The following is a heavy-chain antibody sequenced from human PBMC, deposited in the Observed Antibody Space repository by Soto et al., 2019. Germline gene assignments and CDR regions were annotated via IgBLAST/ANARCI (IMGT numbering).Heavy chain of an antibody. D-gene: IGHD6-13*01. J-gene: IGHJ6*02. Sequence: EVQLVESGGGLVKPGGSLRLSCAASGFTFSSYSMNWVRQAPGKGLAWVSSISSSSSYIYYADSVKGRFTISRDNAKNSPYLQMNSLRAEDTAVYYCARGRGAAGTDSVQYHGMDVWRQGTTVTVSS. CDR3: ARGRGAAGTDSVQYHGMDV. CDR1: GFTFSSYS. V-gene: IGHV3-21*01. CDR2: ISSSSSYI.